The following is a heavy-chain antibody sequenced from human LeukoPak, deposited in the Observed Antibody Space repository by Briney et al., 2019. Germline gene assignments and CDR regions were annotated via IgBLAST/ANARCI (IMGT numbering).Heavy chain of an antibody. J-gene: IGHJ5*02. D-gene: IGHD3-3*01. CDR1: GFTFSSYS. CDR2: ISTSSSYI. Sequence: GGSLRLSCAASGFTFSSYSMNWVRQAPGKGLEWVSSISTSSSYIYYADSVKGRFTISRDNAKNSLYLQMNSLRVEDTAVYYCARAPSRSEQFDPWGQGTLVTVSS. CDR3: ARAPSRSEQFDP. V-gene: IGHV3-21*01.